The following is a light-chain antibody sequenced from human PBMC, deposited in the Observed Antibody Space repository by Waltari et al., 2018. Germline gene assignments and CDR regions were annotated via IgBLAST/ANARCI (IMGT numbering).Light chain of an antibody. J-gene: IGKJ2*01. CDR1: QSLVFSEGNTY. CDR2: NVS. Sequence: DAVMTQSPLSLPATLGQPASISCRSSQSLVFSEGNTYLNWFQQRPGQSPRRLIYNVSNRDAGVPDRFGGSGSGTDFTLKISRVEAEDVGVYYCMQGTHWPYTFGQGTKLDIK. V-gene: IGKV2-30*01. CDR3: MQGTHWPYT.